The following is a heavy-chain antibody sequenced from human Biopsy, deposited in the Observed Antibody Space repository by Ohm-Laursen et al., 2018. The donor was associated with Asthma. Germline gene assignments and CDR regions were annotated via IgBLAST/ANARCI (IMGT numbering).Heavy chain of an antibody. J-gene: IGHJ5*02. Sequence: SDTLSLTCTVSGGSINIGDSYWSWIRQPPVKGREWIGHIYYSGSTYYNPSLKSRVSISLDTSKNQFSLSLTSVTAADTAVYYCARTTYGHDGFDPWGQGTLVTVSS. CDR3: ARTTYGHDGFDP. V-gene: IGHV4-30-4*02. CDR2: IYYSGST. D-gene: IGHD4-17*01. CDR1: GGSINIGDSY.